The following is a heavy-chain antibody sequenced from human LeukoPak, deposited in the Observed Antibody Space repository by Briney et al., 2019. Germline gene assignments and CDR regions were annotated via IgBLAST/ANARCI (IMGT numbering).Heavy chain of an antibody. D-gene: IGHD6-25*01. CDR1: GFTVSSNS. CDR3: ARDGTPIHGSGWVYMDV. V-gene: IGHV3-7*01. Sequence: GGSLRLSCTVSGFTVSSNSMSWVRQAPGKGLEWVAHIKQDGSEKYYVDSVKGRFTISRDNAKNSLYLQMNSLRAEDTAVYYCARDGTPIHGSGWVYMDVWGKGTTVTISS. CDR2: IKQDGSEK. J-gene: IGHJ6*04.